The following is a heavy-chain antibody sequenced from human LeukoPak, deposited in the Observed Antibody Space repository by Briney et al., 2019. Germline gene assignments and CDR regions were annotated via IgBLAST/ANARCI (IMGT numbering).Heavy chain of an antibody. V-gene: IGHV3-33*01. J-gene: IGHJ4*02. Sequence: GGSLRLSCAGSGFTFGGYGMHWFRQTPGKGLEWVAVIAYDGSRAFYADSVKGRFTISRDNSKNTMSVHMDDLRAEDTAVYYCTRYNNDHFDYWGQGTLVTVSS. D-gene: IGHD1-14*01. CDR1: GFTFGGYG. CDR2: IAYDGSRA. CDR3: TRYNNDHFDY.